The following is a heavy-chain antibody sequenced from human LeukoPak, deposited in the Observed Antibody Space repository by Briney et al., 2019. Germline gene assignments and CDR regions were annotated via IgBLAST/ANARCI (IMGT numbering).Heavy chain of an antibody. CDR3: ARDFPWAAADNWFDP. CDR1: GFTFSSYA. CDR2: ISYDGSNK. J-gene: IGHJ5*02. D-gene: IGHD6-13*01. V-gene: IGHV3-30*04. Sequence: PGGSLRLSCAASGFTFSSYAMHWVRQAPGKGLGWVAVISYDGSNKYYADSVKGRFTISRDNSKNTLYLQMNSLRAEDTAVYYCARDFPWAAADNWFDPWGQGTLVTVSS.